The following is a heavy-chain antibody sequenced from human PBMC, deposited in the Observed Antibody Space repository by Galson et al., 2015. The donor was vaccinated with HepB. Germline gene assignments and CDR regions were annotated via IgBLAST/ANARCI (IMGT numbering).Heavy chain of an antibody. D-gene: IGHD3-22*01. CDR1: GGTFSSYA. V-gene: IGHV1-69*13. J-gene: IGHJ4*02. CDR3: ARGLYCDSSGYLRSPLYDY. CDR2: IIPIFGTA. Sequence: SVKVSCKASGGTFSSYAISWMRQAPGQGLEWMGGIIPIFGTANYAQKFQGRVTITADESTSTAYMELSSLRSEDTAVYYCARGLYCDSSGYLRSPLYDYWGQGTLVTVSS.